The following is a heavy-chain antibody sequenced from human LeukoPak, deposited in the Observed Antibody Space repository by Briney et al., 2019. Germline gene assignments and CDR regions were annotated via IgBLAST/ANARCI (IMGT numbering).Heavy chain of an antibody. Sequence: PSETLSLTCTVSGGSISSYYWSWIRQPPGKGLEWIGYIYYSGSTNYNPSLKSRVTISVDTSKNQFSLKLSSVTAADTAVYYCAREWILDAFDIWGQGTMVTVSS. J-gene: IGHJ3*02. CDR2: IYYSGST. CDR3: AREWILDAFDI. V-gene: IGHV4-59*12. D-gene: IGHD3-3*01. CDR1: GGSISSYY.